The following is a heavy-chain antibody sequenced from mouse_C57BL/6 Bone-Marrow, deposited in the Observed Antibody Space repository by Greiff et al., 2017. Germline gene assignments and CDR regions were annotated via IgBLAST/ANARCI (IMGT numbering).Heavy chain of an antibody. CDR3: TPLYYGSSYCYWYFDV. V-gene: IGHV14-4*01. CDR2: IDPENGDT. Sequence: EVQLQQSGAELVRPGASVKLSCTASGFNIKDDYMHWVKQRPEQGLEWIGWIDPENGDTEYASKFQGKATITADTSSNTAYLQLSSLTSEDTAVYYCTPLYYGSSYCYWYFDVGGTGTTVTVSS. CDR1: GFNIKDDY. D-gene: IGHD1-1*01. J-gene: IGHJ1*03.